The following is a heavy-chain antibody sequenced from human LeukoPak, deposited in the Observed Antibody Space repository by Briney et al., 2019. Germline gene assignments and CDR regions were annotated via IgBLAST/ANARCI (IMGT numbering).Heavy chain of an antibody. J-gene: IGHJ6*02. CDR3: AKDLGSAITSALALDV. D-gene: IGHD2-15*01. Sequence: GRSLRLSCAASGFTLSGYALHWVRQAPGKGLEWVAVISYDGSNKYYADSVTGRFTISRDNRKNLLHLQMNSLRPDDSAVYYCAKDLGSAITSALALDVWGQGTTVTVSS. CDR1: GFTLSGYA. CDR2: ISYDGSNK. V-gene: IGHV3-30-3*02.